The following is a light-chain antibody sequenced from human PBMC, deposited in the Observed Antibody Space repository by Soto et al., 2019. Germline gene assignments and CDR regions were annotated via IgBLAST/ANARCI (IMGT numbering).Light chain of an antibody. CDR1: QSISSW. Sequence: DIQLTQSPSTLSASVGDRVTIICRASQSISSWLAWYQQKPGKAPKLLIYDVYSLQSGVPPRFSGSGSGTEFTFTISSLQPDDFATYYCQQYDGHFGGGTKVDIK. J-gene: IGKJ4*01. CDR3: QQYDGH. CDR2: DVY. V-gene: IGKV1-5*02.